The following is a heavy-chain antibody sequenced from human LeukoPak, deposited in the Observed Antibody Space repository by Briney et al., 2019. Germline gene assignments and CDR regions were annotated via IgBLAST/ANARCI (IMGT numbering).Heavy chain of an antibody. CDR2: FDPEDGET. J-gene: IGHJ5*02. CDR1: GYTLTELS. V-gene: IGHV1-24*01. D-gene: IGHD6-13*01. Sequence: ASVKVSCKVSGYTLTELSMHWVRQAPGKGLEWMGGFDPEDGETIYAQKFQGRVTMTEDTSTDTAYMELSSLRSEDTAVYYCARESVWVAAAGTSYNWFDPWGQGTLVTVSS. CDR3: ARESVWVAAAGTSYNWFDP.